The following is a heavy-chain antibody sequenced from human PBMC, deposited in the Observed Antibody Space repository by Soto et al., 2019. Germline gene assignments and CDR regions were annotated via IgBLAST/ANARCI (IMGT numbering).Heavy chain of an antibody. CDR2: VNEDGSEK. D-gene: IGHD3-10*01. Sequence: PGGSLRLSCAASGFSFSSYYMSWVRQAQGKGLEWVANVNEDGSEKYYVDSVKGRFTVSRDNAKNSLYLQMNSLRAEDTAVYYCAKDTPGAYFDYWGQGTLVTVSS. J-gene: IGHJ4*02. CDR1: GFSFSSYY. CDR3: AKDTPGAYFDY. V-gene: IGHV3-7*01.